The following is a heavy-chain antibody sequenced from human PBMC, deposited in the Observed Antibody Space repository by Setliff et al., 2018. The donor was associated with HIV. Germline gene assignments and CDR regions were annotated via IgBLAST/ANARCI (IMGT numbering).Heavy chain of an antibody. J-gene: IGHJ4*02. V-gene: IGHV1-2*02. Sequence: ASVKVSCKSSGYTFTDYFMHWVRQAPGQGLEWMGWISPDNANTRISQRFRGSVTMTRDRSINTAYMEFSGLTSDGTAVYYCARQLSNSFDYWGQGTLVTVSS. CDR1: GYTFTDYF. CDR3: ARQLSNSFDY. D-gene: IGHD1-1*01. CDR2: ISPDNANT.